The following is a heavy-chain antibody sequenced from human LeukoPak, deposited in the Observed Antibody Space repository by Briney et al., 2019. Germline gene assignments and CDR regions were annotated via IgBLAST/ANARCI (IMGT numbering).Heavy chain of an antibody. Sequence: ASVKASCKASGYTFTGYYMHWVRQAPGQGLEGMGWLNPHNGDTNYVQKFQGRVTMTRDTSISTAFMELSSLRSDDTAVYYCARVDQRISFYFDYWGQGTLITVSS. CDR1: GYTFTGYY. V-gene: IGHV1-2*02. J-gene: IGHJ4*02. D-gene: IGHD3-16*02. CDR2: LNPHNGDT. CDR3: ARVDQRISFYFDY.